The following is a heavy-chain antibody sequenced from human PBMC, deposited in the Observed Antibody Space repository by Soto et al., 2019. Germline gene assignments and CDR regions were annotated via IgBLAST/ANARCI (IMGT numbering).Heavy chain of an antibody. J-gene: IGHJ4*02. Sequence: GGSLRLSCSASGFTFSTYAMSWVRQAPGKGLEWVSGVSGSGGGTYYADSVQGRFTISRDNSKNTLYLQMNSLRAEDTAVYYCAKDKGGTTILTTFDYWGQGALVTVSS. CDR1: GFTFSTYA. V-gene: IGHV3-23*01. CDR3: AKDKGGTTILTTFDY. D-gene: IGHD4-4*01. CDR2: VSGSGGGT.